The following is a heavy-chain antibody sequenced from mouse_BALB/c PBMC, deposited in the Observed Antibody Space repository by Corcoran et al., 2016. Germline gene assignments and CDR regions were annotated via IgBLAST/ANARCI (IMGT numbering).Heavy chain of an antibody. D-gene: IGHD3-1*01. V-gene: IGHV1-84*02. CDR3: ASSGYDY. Sequence: QIQLQQTGPELVKPEASVKISCKAAGYTFTDYDINWVKQKPGQGLEGIGWIYPGSGNTKYNEKFKGKATLTVDTSSSTAYMQLSSLTSEDTAVYFCASSGYDYWGQGTTLTVSS. CDR2: IYPGSGNT. CDR1: GYTFTDYD. J-gene: IGHJ2*01.